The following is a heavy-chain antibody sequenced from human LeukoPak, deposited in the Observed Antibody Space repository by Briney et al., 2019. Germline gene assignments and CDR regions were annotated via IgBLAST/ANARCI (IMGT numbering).Heavy chain of an antibody. CDR1: GFPFRNNY. Sequence: PGGPLSLSCAASGFPFRNNYRSGARQAPGKGLEWVSVIYSGGSTYYAASVKGRFTISRDNSKNTLYLQMNSLRADDTAVYYCARGFPGYCFDYWGQGTLVTVSS. CDR2: IYSGGST. CDR3: ARGFPGYCFDY. J-gene: IGHJ4*02. V-gene: IGHV3-53*01. D-gene: IGHD6-13*01.